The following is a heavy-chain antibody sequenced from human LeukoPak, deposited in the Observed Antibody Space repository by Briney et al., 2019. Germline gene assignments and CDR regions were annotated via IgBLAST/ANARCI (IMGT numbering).Heavy chain of an antibody. CDR2: ISWNSGSI. J-gene: IGHJ4*02. Sequence: GGSLRLSCAASGFTFDDYATHWVRQAPGKGLEWVSGISWNSGSIGYADSVKGRFTISRDNAKNSLYLQMNSLRAEDTALYYCAKDITDWGQGTLVTVSS. V-gene: IGHV3-9*01. CDR3: AKDITD. CDR1: GFTFDDYA.